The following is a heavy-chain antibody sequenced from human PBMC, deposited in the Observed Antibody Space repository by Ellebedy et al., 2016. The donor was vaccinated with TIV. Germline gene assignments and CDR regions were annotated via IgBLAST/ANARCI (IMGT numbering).Heavy chain of an antibody. J-gene: IGHJ2*01. V-gene: IGHV1-69*13. D-gene: IGHD3-22*01. CDR2: IIPIFGTA. CDR3: ARLYYYDSSGYYYVNWYFDL. CDR1: GGTFSSYA. Sequence: ASVKVSCKASGGTFSSYAISWLRQAPGQGLEWMGGIIPIFGTANYAQKFQGRVTITADESTSTAYMELSSLRSEDTAVYYCARLYYYDSSGYYYVNWYFDLWGRGTLVTVSS.